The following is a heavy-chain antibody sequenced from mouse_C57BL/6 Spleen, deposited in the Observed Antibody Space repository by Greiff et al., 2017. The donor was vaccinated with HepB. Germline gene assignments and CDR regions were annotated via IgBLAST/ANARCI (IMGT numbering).Heavy chain of an antibody. Sequence: EVQLVESGGDLVKPGGSLKLSCAASGFTFSSYGMSWVRQTPDKRLEWVATISSGGSYTYYPDSVKGRFTISRDNAKNTLYLQMSSLKSEDTAMYYCAREDNYGSSYAYWGQGTLVTVSA. CDR1: GFTFSSYG. CDR2: ISSGGSYT. CDR3: AREDNYGSSYAY. D-gene: IGHD1-1*01. J-gene: IGHJ3*01. V-gene: IGHV5-6*01.